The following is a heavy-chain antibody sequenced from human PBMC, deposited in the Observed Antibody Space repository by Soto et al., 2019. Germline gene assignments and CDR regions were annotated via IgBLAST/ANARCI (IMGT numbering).Heavy chain of an antibody. CDR2: ISAYNGNT. CDR3: ARFSGGSYNTYYFYYGMDV. CDR1: GYTFTSYG. J-gene: IGHJ6*02. V-gene: IGHV1-18*01. D-gene: IGHD2-15*01. Sequence: VKVSCKASGYTFTSYGISWVRQAPGQGLDWMGWISAYNGNTKYAQDLQGRVTMTTDTSTSTAYMELRSLRSDDTAVYYCARFSGGSYNTYYFYYGMDVWGQGTTVTVSS.